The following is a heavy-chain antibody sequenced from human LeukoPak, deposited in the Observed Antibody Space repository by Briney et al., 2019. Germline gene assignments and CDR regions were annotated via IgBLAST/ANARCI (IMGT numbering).Heavy chain of an antibody. Sequence: PGGSLRLSCAASGFTFSSYGMHWVRQAPGKGLEWVAVISYDGSNKYYADSVKGRFTISRDNSKNTLYLRMNSLRAEDTAVYYCAKPRGGSYYFDYWGQGTLVTVSS. CDR3: AKPRGGSYYFDY. V-gene: IGHV3-30*18. J-gene: IGHJ4*02. CDR1: GFTFSSYG. D-gene: IGHD1-26*01. CDR2: ISYDGSNK.